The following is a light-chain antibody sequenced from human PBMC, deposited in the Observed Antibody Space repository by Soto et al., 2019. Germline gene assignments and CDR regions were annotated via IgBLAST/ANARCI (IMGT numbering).Light chain of an antibody. CDR3: QQYNSYSGM. CDR2: DAS. J-gene: IGKJ1*01. CDR1: QSISSW. Sequence: DIPMTQSPSTLSATVGDRVTITCRASQSISSWLAWYQQKPGKAPKLLIYDASSLESGVPSRFSGSGSGTEFTLTISSLQPDDFATYYCQQYNSYSGMFGQGTKVEIK. V-gene: IGKV1-5*01.